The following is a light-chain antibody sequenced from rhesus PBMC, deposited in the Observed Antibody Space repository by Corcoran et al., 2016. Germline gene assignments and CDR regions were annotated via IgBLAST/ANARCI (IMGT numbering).Light chain of an antibody. CDR3: QQYSDWPPLT. Sequence: EIVLTQSPGTLSLSPGERATLSCRASQSASSSLAWYQQKPGQTPRLLIFDASSRATGIPDRFSGSGSGTDFTLTISSLEPEDVGVYYCQQYSDWPPLTFGGGTKVELK. J-gene: IGKJ4*01. CDR2: DAS. CDR1: QSASSS. V-gene: IGKV3-35*01.